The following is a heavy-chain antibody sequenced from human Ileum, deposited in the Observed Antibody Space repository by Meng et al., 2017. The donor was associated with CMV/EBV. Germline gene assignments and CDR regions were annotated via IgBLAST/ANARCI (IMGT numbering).Heavy chain of an antibody. Sequence: GESLKISCAASGFTFSSYAMSWVRQAPGKGLEWVSVIYSGGSSTYYADSVKGRFTISRDNSKNTLYLQMYTLRTEDTAVYYCARGPLNDYGDYYFDFWGQGTLVTVSS. D-gene: IGHD4-17*01. CDR2: IYSGGSST. CDR3: ARGPLNDYGDYYFDF. J-gene: IGHJ4*02. V-gene: IGHV3-23*03. CDR1: GFTFSSYA.